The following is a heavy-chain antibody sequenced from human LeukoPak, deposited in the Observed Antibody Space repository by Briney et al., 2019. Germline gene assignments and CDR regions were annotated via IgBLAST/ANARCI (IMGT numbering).Heavy chain of an antibody. CDR2: INPSGGST. CDR1: GYTFTSYY. Sequence: ASVTVSCKASGYTFTSYYMHWVRQAPGQGLEWMGIINPSGGSTSYAQKFQGRVTMTRDTSTSTVYMELSSLRSEDTAVYYCARDSDYVWGSYRYTIDYWGQGTLVTVSS. D-gene: IGHD3-16*02. V-gene: IGHV1-46*01. J-gene: IGHJ4*02. CDR3: ARDSDYVWGSYRYTIDY.